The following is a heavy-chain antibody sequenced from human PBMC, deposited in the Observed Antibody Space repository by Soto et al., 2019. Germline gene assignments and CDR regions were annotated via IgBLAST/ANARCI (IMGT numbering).Heavy chain of an antibody. CDR2: ISSSSSYI. Sequence: GGSLRLSCAGSGFILSSYTMNWVRQVPGKGLEWVSSISSSSSYIYYAESVKGRFTISRDNAKNSLYLQMNSLRAEDTAVYYCATDDYGAGVNYNVAILFASWGKGTRVPVPS. CDR3: ATDDYGAGVNYNVAILFAS. J-gene: IGHJ5*02. V-gene: IGHV3-21*01. CDR1: GFILSSYT. D-gene: IGHD3-10*01.